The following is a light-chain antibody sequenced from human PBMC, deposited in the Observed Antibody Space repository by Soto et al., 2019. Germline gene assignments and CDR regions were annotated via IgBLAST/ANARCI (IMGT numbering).Light chain of an antibody. CDR1: SSDVGGYHY. Sequence: QSALTQPRSVSGSPGQSVTLSCTGTSSDVGGYHYVSWYQHHPGKAPKIIIYDVNKRPSGVTDRFSGSKSGNTASLTISGLQTADEADYYCCSYAGSYTLVFGGGTKVTVL. J-gene: IGLJ2*01. V-gene: IGLV2-11*01. CDR3: CSYAGSYTLV. CDR2: DVN.